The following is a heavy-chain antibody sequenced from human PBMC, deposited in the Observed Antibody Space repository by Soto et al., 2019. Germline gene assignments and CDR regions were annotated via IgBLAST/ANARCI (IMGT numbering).Heavy chain of an antibody. CDR3: ARGPYGDHAFDI. Sequence: QVQVVQSGAEVKKPGASVKVSCKASGYTFTDYYMHWIRQAPGQGLEWMGWIAPHRDGTEFAQKFQGRITLTGDTSNSTAYMDLRGLTSSDTAVYFCARGPYGDHAFDIWGQGTMVTVSS. J-gene: IGHJ3*02. CDR1: GYTFTDYY. V-gene: IGHV1-2*02. D-gene: IGHD4-17*01. CDR2: IAPHRDGT.